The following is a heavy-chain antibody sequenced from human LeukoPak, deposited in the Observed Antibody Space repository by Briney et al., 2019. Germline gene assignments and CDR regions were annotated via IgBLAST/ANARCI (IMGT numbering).Heavy chain of an antibody. CDR1: GGSISSYY. D-gene: IGHD3-3*01. CDR2: IYYSGST. CDR3: ARINDYDFWSGYPRRAFDI. J-gene: IGHJ3*02. V-gene: IGHV4-59*01. Sequence: SETLSLTCTVSGGSISSYYWSWIRQPPGKGLEWIGYIYYSGSTNYNPSLKSRVTISVDTSKNQFSLKLSSVTAADTAVYYCARINDYDFWSGYPRRAFDIWGQGTMVTVSS.